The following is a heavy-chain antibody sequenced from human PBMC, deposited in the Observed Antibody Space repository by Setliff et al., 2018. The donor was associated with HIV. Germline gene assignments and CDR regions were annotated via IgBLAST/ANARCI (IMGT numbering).Heavy chain of an antibody. Sequence: GGSLRLSCEASGFTFSDYYMGWIRQAPGKGLECVSYISSSGSTIYYADSVKGRFTISRDNAKNSLYLQMNSLRAEDTAVYYCARAFDFWSGSGVFYYYMDVWGKGTTVTVSS. J-gene: IGHJ6*03. CDR1: GFTFSDYY. V-gene: IGHV3-11*04. CDR2: ISSSGSTI. D-gene: IGHD3-3*01. CDR3: ARAFDFWSGSGVFYYYMDV.